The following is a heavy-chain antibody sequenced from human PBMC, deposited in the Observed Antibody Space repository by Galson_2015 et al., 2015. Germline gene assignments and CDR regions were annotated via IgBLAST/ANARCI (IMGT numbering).Heavy chain of an antibody. CDR2: IYSGGST. J-gene: IGHJ3*02. CDR1: GFTVSSNY. CDR3: SRDPPRRRDAFDI. D-gene: IGHD6-25*01. V-gene: IGHV3-53*01. Sequence: SLRLSCAASGFTVSSNYMSWVRQAPGKGLEWVSVIYSGGSTYYADSVKGRFTISRDNSKNTLYLRMNSLRAEDTAVYYCSRDPPRRRDAFDIWGQGTMVTVSS.